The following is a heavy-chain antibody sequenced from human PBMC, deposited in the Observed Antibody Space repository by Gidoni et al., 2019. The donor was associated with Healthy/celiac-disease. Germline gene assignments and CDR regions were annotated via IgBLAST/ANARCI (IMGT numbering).Heavy chain of an antibody. J-gene: IGHJ5*02. CDR2: IYYSGST. V-gene: IGHV4-39*01. CDR1: GGSISSSSYY. CDR3: ARQDAAAGSGDWFDP. Sequence: LVKPSETLSLTCTVSGGSISSSSYYWGWIRQPPGKGLEWIGSIYYSGSTYYNPSLKSRVTISVDTSKNQFSLKLSFVTAADTAVYYCARQDAAAGSGDWFDPWGQGTLVTVSS. D-gene: IGHD6-13*01.